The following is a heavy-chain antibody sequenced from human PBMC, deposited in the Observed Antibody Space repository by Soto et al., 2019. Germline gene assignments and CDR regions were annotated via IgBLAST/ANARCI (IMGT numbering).Heavy chain of an antibody. J-gene: IGHJ5*02. D-gene: IGHD6-13*01. CDR1: GFTFRSSW. Sequence: EVQLVESGGGLVQPGGSLRLSCAASGFTFRSSWMHGVRQAPGKGLVWVSRINSDGSSTSYADSVKGRFTISRDNAKNTLYLQMNSLRAEDTAVYYCARTGSAAGTNWFDPWGQGTLVTVSS. CDR2: INSDGSST. CDR3: ARTGSAAGTNWFDP. V-gene: IGHV3-74*01.